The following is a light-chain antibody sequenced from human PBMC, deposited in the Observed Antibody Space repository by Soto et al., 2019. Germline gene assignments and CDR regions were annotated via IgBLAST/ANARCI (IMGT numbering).Light chain of an antibody. CDR2: KAS. V-gene: IGKV1-5*03. CDR3: QQYNSYSSWT. Sequence: DGPMTQCTASLSASVGDSVGITCRASQAIHRWLAEYQQKPGKAPKILIYKASSLESGVPSGFSGSGSGTEFTLTIISRQPDDFAAYYCQQYNSYSSWTFGQGTKVDIK. CDR1: QAIHRW. J-gene: IGKJ1*01.